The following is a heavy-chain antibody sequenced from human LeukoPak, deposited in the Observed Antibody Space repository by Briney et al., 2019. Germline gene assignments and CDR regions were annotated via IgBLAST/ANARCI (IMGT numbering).Heavy chain of an antibody. CDR3: ANRARAAAGTWYFDY. CDR2: ISSSSSYI. D-gene: IGHD6-13*01. V-gene: IGHV3-21*04. J-gene: IGHJ4*02. Sequence: KPGGSLRLSCAASGFTFSSYSMNWVRQAPGKGLEWVSSISSSSSYIYYADSVKGRFTISRDNAKNSLYLQMNSLRAEDTAVYYCANRARAAAGTWYFDYWGQGTLVTVSS. CDR1: GFTFSSYS.